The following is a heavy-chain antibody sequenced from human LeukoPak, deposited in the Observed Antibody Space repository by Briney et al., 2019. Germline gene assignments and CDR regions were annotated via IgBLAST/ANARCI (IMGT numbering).Heavy chain of an antibody. Sequence: GGSLRLSCAASGFMFSTYWMTWVRQAPGKGLEWVAQINQDGSEEYYMDSVKARFTISRDNAKNSVFLQMNSLRAEDAAVYYCVRDGGVSGYDLLDYWGQGTLVTVSS. CDR1: GFMFSTYW. CDR2: INQDGSEE. V-gene: IGHV3-7*01. D-gene: IGHD5-12*01. CDR3: VRDGGVSGYDLLDY. J-gene: IGHJ4*02.